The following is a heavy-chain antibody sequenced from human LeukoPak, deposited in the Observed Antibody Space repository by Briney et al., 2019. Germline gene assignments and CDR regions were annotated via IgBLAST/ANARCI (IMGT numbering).Heavy chain of an antibody. J-gene: IGHJ3*02. CDR3: ATYATWGPFDAFDI. Sequence: GGSLRLSCAASGFTFSSYSMNWVRQAPGKGLEWVSSISSSSSYIYYADSVKGRFTISRDNAKNSLYLQMNSLRAGDTAVYYCATYATWGPFDAFDIWGQGTMVTVSS. CDR2: ISSSSSYI. D-gene: IGHD7-27*01. CDR1: GFTFSSYS. V-gene: IGHV3-21*01.